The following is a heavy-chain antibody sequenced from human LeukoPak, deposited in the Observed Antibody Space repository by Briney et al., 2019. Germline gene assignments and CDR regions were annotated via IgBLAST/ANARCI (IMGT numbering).Heavy chain of an antibody. J-gene: IGHJ3*02. D-gene: IGHD2-2*01. CDR2: IYYSGST. CDR3: AREREYCSSTSCYLSAFDI. Sequence: PSETLSLTCTVSGGSISSYYWSWIRQPPGKGLEWIGYIYYSGSTNYNPSLKSRVTLSVDTSKNQFSLKLSSVTAADTAVYYGAREREYCSSTSCYLSAFDIWGQGTMVTVSS. CDR1: GGSISSYY. V-gene: IGHV4-59*01.